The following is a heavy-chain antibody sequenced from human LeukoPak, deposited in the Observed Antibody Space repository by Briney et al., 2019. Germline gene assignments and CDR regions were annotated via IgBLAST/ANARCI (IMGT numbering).Heavy chain of an antibody. J-gene: IGHJ3*02. Sequence: SVKVSCKASGGTFSSYAISWVRQAPGQGLEWMGGIIPIFGTANYAQKFQGRVTITADKSTSTAYMELSSLRSEDTTVYYCARPLSGDGDYRFRDAFDIWGQGTMVTVSS. CDR2: IIPIFGTA. CDR3: ARPLSGDGDYRFRDAFDI. D-gene: IGHD4-17*01. V-gene: IGHV1-69*06. CDR1: GGTFSSYA.